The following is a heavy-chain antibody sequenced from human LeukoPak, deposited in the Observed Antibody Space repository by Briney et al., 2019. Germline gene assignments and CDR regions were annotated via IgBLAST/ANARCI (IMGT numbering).Heavy chain of an antibody. V-gene: IGHV3-21*01. CDR1: GFTFSSYS. CDR3: ARESIVVVPAADYYYYGMDV. D-gene: IGHD2-2*01. CDR2: ISSSSSYI. J-gene: IGHJ6*02. Sequence: GGSLRPSCAPSGFTFSSYSINWVRQAPGKGLGWVSSISSSSSYIYYADSVKGRFTISRDNAKNTLYLQMNSLRAEDTAVYYCARESIVVVPAADYYYYGMDVWGQGTTVTVSS.